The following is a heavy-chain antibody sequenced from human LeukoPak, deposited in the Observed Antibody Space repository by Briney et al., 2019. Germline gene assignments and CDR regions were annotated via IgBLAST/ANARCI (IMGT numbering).Heavy chain of an antibody. J-gene: IGHJ4*02. CDR1: GGSIISYY. Sequence: SETLSLTCTVSGGSIISYYWSWIRQPPGKGLEYIGYIYYSGGTNCNPSLKSRVTISVDTSKNQFSLNLRSVTAADTAVYYCARGSGTTYRPSDYWGQGILVTVSS. V-gene: IGHV4-59*13. CDR2: IYYSGGT. D-gene: IGHD3-10*01. CDR3: ARGSGTTYRPSDY.